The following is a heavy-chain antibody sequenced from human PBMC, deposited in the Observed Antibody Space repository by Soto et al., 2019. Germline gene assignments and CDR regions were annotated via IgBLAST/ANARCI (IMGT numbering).Heavy chain of an antibody. D-gene: IGHD3-10*01. V-gene: IGHV1-69*12. Sequence: QVQLVQSGAEVKKTGSSVKVSCKASGGTFSSYAISWVRQAPGQGLAWMGVVIPILGTANYAQKFQGRVTITADAATSTDYLKLSSMSSEDTAVYYCARALGTMVRGVISYYGMDVWGQGTTVTVS. CDR2: VIPILGTA. CDR3: ARALGTMVRGVISYYGMDV. J-gene: IGHJ6*02. CDR1: GGTFSSYA.